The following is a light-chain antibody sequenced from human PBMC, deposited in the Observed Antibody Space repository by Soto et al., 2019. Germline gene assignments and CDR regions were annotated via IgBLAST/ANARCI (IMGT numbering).Light chain of an antibody. J-gene: IGLJ1*01. CDR1: NIGSKT. V-gene: IGLV3-21*02. CDR3: QVWDSSSDHLYV. CDR2: VDS. Sequence: SYELTQPPSVSVAPGQTARITCGGTNIGSKTVHWYQQKPGQAPVLVVYVDSDRPSGIPERFSGSNSGNTATLTISRVEAGDEADYFCQVWDSSSDHLYVFGTGTKVTVL.